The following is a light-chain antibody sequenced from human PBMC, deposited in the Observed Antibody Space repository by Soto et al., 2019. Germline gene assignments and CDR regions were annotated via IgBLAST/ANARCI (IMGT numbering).Light chain of an antibody. CDR2: RNT. J-gene: IGLJ1*01. CDR1: SSNIGSNY. V-gene: IGLV1-47*01. CDR3: AAWDDSRSGPVYV. Sequence: QSALTQPPSASGTPGQRVTISCSGSSSNIGSNYVYWYQQLPGTAPKLLIYRNTQRPSGVPDRFSGSKSGTSASLAISGLRSEDEADYYCAAWDDSRSGPVYVFGTGTKVTDL.